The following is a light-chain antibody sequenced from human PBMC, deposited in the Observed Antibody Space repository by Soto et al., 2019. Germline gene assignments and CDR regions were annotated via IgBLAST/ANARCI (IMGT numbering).Light chain of an antibody. CDR1: QYINTR. J-gene: IGKJ4*01. CDR2: QTS. Sequence: EIVLTHSPSTLSSFPVDRVTLSCRASQYINTRLAWYQHRPGQAPRLLIYQTSLRAAGIPARFSGSGSGTDFTLTISSLEPEDFAVYYCQQRSNSLTFGGGTKVDIK. V-gene: IGKV3-11*01. CDR3: QQRSNSLT.